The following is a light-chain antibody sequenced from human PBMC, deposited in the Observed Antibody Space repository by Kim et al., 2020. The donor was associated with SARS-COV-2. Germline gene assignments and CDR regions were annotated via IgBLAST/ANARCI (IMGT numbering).Light chain of an antibody. Sequence: VSPGERATLSCRASQSVSSNLGWYEKKPGQAPRLLIYDTSTRATGVPARFSGSGSGTEFSLTISSLQSEDFAVYYCQQYADWPLTFGQGTKLEI. CDR2: DTS. J-gene: IGKJ2*01. CDR1: QSVSSN. V-gene: IGKV3D-15*01. CDR3: QQYADWPLT.